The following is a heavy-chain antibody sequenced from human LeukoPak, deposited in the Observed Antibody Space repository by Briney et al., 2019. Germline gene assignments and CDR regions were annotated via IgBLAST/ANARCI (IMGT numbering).Heavy chain of an antibody. D-gene: IGHD2-21*02. CDR3: ASGYCGGDCYSSDAFDI. CDR2: INAGNGNT. Sequence: ASVTVSCKASGYTFTNYAMHWVRQAPGQKLEWMGWINAGNGNTKYSQKFQGRVTITRDTSASTAYMELSSLRSEDTAVYYCASGYCGGDCYSSDAFDIWGQGAMVTVSS. J-gene: IGHJ3*02. V-gene: IGHV1-3*01. CDR1: GYTFTNYA.